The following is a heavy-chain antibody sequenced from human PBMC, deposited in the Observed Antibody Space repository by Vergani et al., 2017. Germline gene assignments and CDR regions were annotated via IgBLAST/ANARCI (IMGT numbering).Heavy chain of an antibody. D-gene: IGHD4-23*01. CDR1: GYTFTGYY. CDR2: INPNSGGT. V-gene: IGHV1-2*02. J-gene: IGHJ5*02. Sequence: QVQLVQSGAEVKKPGASVKVSCKASGYTFTGYYMHWVRQAPGQGLEWMGWINPNSGGTNYAQKFQGRVSMTRDTSISTAYMELSRLRSDDTAVYYCARGGLGGNSGSGGFWFDPWGQGTLVTVSS. CDR3: ARGGLGGNSGSGGFWFDP.